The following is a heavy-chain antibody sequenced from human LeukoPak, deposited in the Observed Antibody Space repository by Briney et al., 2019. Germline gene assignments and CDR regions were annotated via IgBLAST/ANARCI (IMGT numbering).Heavy chain of an antibody. CDR3: AKSGVVVVAPYDF. V-gene: IGHV3-23*01. D-gene: IGHD2-15*01. CDR2: ITGSGGST. CDR1: GFTFSNYA. J-gene: IGHJ4*02. Sequence: GGSLRLSCAASGFTFSNYAMSWVRQAPGKGREWVSGITGSGGSTYYADSVKGRFTISRDNSKNTVYLQMNSLRAEDTAVYYCAKSGVVVVAPYDFWGQGTLVTVSS.